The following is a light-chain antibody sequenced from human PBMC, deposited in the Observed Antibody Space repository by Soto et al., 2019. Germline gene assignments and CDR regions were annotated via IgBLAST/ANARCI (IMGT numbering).Light chain of an antibody. CDR2: KAY. Sequence: DIQMTQSPSTLSASVGDRVTITCRASQSISSWWAWYQQKPGKAPKLLLYKAYSLESGVPSRFSGSGSGKNFTLTISSLQPYDFATYYCQQYNRYPYTFGQGTKLEIK. V-gene: IGKV1-5*03. CDR3: QQYNRYPYT. CDR1: QSISSW. J-gene: IGKJ2*01.